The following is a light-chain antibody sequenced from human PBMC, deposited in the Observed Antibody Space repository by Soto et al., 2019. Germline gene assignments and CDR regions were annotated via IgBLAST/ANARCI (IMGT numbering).Light chain of an antibody. CDR1: QGISRW. CDR3: QQSYINTIT. Sequence: DIQMTQYPSTLSASVGDRVTITCGASQGISRWLAWYQQKTGKAPNLLVYAASSLQSGVPSRLTGSGSGTDLTLTISSMKPEDFETYFCQQSYINTITFGQGTRLEIK. V-gene: IGKV1-39*01. CDR2: AAS. J-gene: IGKJ5*01.